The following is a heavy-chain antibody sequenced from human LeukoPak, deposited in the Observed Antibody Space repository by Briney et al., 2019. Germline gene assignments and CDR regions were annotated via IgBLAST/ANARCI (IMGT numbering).Heavy chain of an antibody. J-gene: IGHJ4*02. Sequence: SETLSLTCTVSGGSVSSGDYFWSWIRQPPGKGLELIAYIYYTGTTYYNPSLKSPVTISVDTSKNQFSLKLNSVTAADTAVYYCARQYYGSEDNWGQGTLVTVSS. CDR3: ARQYYGSEDN. D-gene: IGHD3-10*01. CDR1: GGSVSSGDYF. V-gene: IGHV4-30-4*01. CDR2: IYYTGTT.